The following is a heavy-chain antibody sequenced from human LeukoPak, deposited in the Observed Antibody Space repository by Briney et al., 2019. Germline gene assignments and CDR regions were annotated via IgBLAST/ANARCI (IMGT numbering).Heavy chain of an antibody. CDR3: AREVGRNFCSGGSCYRPPLDY. J-gene: IGHJ4*02. CDR1: GYTFTSYG. Sequence: ASVKVSCKASGYTFTSYGISWVRQAPGQGLEWMGWISAYNGNTNYAQKLQGRVTMTTDTSTSTAYMELRSLRFDDTAVYYCAREVGRNFCSGGSCYRPPLDYWGQGTLVTVSS. V-gene: IGHV1-18*01. CDR2: ISAYNGNT. D-gene: IGHD2-15*01.